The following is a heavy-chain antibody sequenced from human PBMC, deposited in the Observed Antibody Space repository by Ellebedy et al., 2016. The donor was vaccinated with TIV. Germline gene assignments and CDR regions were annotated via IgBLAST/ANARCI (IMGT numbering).Heavy chain of an antibody. CDR1: RGIFTRCV. V-gene: IGHV1-18*01. J-gene: IGHJ4*02. CDR2: ISGDTGQS. D-gene: IGHD7-27*01. Sequence: ASVKVSCXASRGIFTRCVITWVRQAPGQGPEWMGWISGDTGQSTYAQKFQGRVTMTTDTVTKTVYMELRSLTSDDTAVYFCAREDNWGRYFDHWGQGTLVTVSS. CDR3: AREDNWGRYFDH.